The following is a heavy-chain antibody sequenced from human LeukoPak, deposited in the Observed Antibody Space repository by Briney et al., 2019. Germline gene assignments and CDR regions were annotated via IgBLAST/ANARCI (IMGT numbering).Heavy chain of an antibody. Sequence: TGGSLRLSCAASGFTFSSYAMHWVRQAPGKGLEYVSAISSNGGSTYYANSVKGRFTISRDNSKNTLYLQMGSLRAEDMAVYYCVTFLTFGGVIGWGQGTLVTVSS. V-gene: IGHV3-64*01. J-gene: IGHJ4*02. CDR3: VTFLTFGGVIG. CDR2: ISSNGGST. D-gene: IGHD3-16*01. CDR1: GFTFSSYA.